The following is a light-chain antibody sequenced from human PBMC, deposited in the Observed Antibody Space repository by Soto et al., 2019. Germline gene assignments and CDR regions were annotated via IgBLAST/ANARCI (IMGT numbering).Light chain of an antibody. J-gene: IGKJ1*01. CDR3: QQYYRPWT. CDR1: QSVVYSSNNKNY. V-gene: IGKV4-1*01. Sequence: DIVMTQSPDSLAVSLGERPTINCKSSQSVVYSSNNKNYLAWYQQKPGQPPKLLIYWASTRESGVPDRFSGSGSGTDFTLTISSLQAEDVAVYYCQQYYRPWTFGQGTKVEIK. CDR2: WAS.